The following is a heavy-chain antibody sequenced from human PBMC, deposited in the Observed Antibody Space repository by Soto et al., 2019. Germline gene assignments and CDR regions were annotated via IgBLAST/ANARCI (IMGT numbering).Heavy chain of an antibody. Sequence: GGSLRLSCAASGFTFSGSAMHWVRQASGKGLEWVGRIRSKANSYATAYAASVKGRFTISRDDSKNTAYLQMNSLKTEDTAVYYCTRPYYDSSGYYYGGLNYWGQGTLVTVSS. CDR2: IRSKANSYAT. CDR3: TRPYYDSSGYYYGGLNY. D-gene: IGHD3-22*01. CDR1: GFTFSGSA. V-gene: IGHV3-73*01. J-gene: IGHJ4*02.